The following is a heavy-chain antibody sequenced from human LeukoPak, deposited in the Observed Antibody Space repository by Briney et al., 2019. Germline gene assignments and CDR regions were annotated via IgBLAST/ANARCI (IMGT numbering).Heavy chain of an antibody. J-gene: IGHJ4*02. V-gene: IGHV3-30*18. Sequence: PGGSLRLSCAASGFTFSSYGMHWVRQAPGKGLEWVAVISYDGSNKYYADSVKGRFTISRDNSKNTLYLQMNSLRAEDTAVYYCAKGLIRDYWGQGTLVTVSS. CDR3: AKGLIRDY. CDR2: ISYDGSNK. D-gene: IGHD3-16*01. CDR1: GFTFSSYG.